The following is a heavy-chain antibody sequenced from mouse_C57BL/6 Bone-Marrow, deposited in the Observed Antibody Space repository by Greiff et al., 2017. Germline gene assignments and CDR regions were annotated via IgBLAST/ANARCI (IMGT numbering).Heavy chain of an antibody. D-gene: IGHD5-2*01. CDR1: GYTFTDYY. CDR3: ARPRRIMDY. CDR2: INPYNGGT. J-gene: IGHJ4*01. Sequence: VQLQQSGPVLVKPGASVKMSCKASGYTFTDYYMNWVKQSHGKSLEWIGVINPYNGGTSYNQKFKGKATLTVDKSSSTAYMELHSLTSEASAVXYCARPRRIMDYWGQGTSVTVSS. V-gene: IGHV1-19*01.